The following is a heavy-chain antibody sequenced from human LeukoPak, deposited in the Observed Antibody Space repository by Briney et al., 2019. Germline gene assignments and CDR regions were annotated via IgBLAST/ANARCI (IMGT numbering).Heavy chain of an antibody. CDR3: ARPRIPGSGSYAGYFDY. CDR1: GYSISSGYY. J-gene: IGHJ4*02. D-gene: IGHD3-10*01. CDR2: IYHSGST. V-gene: IGHV4-38-2*02. Sequence: PSETLSLTCTVSGYSISSGYYWGWSRQPPGQGLEWIGSIYHSGSTYYNPSLKGRVTISVDTSKNQFSLKLSSVTAADTAVYYCARPRIPGSGSYAGYFDYWGQGTLVTVSS.